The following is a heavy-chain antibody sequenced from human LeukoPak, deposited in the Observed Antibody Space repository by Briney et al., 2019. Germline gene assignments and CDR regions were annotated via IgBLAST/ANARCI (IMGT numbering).Heavy chain of an antibody. CDR2: LSTYYGNT. D-gene: IGHD2-2*01. CDR1: GYTFTNHG. Sequence: ASVKVSCKASGYTFTNHGISWVRQAPGQGLEWMGWLSTYYGNTNTAQKLQGRVTMTTDTSTSTAFMELRSMRSDDTAVYYCARDEGYCTITTCYRNWFDPWGQGTLVTVSS. V-gene: IGHV1-18*01. J-gene: IGHJ5*02. CDR3: ARDEGYCTITTCYRNWFDP.